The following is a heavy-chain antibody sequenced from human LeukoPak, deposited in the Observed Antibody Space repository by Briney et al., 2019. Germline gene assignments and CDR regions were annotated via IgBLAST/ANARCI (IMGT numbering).Heavy chain of an antibody. D-gene: IGHD3-3*01. CDR2: IKQDGTEK. CDR3: VAGRGDYDFWSGYSRYYFDY. J-gene: IGHJ4*02. Sequence: PGGSLRLSCAASGFIFSSYWMSWVRRAPGKGLECVANIKQDGTEKYYVDSVKGRFTISRDNAKNSLYLQMNSLRAEDTAVYYCVAGRGDYDFWSGYSRYYFDYWGQGTLVTVSS. V-gene: IGHV3-7*01. CDR1: GFIFSSYW.